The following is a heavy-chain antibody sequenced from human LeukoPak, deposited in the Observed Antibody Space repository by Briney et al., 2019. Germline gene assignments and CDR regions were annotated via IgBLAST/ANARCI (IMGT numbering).Heavy chain of an antibody. CDR2: IDYSAST. Sequence: SETLSLTCTVPGGSISTYYWSWIRQPPGKGLEWIAYIDYSASTNYNPSLKSRVTISVDTSKNQFSLKLSSVTAADTAVYYCARDSRRELLHAFDIWGQGTVVTVSS. J-gene: IGHJ3*02. CDR1: GGSISTYY. V-gene: IGHV4-59*01. CDR3: ARDSRRELLHAFDI. D-gene: IGHD1-26*01.